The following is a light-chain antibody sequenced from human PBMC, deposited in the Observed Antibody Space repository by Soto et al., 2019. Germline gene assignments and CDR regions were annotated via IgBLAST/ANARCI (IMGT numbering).Light chain of an antibody. CDR2: DAS. Sequence: DISMTQSPSSLSASVGDRVTITCQASQDISNYLNWYQQKPGKAPKLLIYDASNLETGVPSRFSGSGSGTDFTFTISSLQPEDIATYYCQQNDNLPPTFGQGTKLEIK. V-gene: IGKV1-33*01. CDR3: QQNDNLPPT. CDR1: QDISNY. J-gene: IGKJ2*01.